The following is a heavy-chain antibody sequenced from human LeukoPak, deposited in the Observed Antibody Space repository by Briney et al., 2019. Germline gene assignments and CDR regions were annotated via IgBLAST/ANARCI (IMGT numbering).Heavy chain of an antibody. CDR3: ARQTGSGLFILP. Sequence: SETLSLTCTVSGVSISSSYSYWGWIRQPPGMGLEWIGSIYYTGNTYYNASLKSQVSISIDTSENQFSLKLTPVTAADTAVYYCARQTGSGLFILPGGQGTLVTVSS. CDR2: IYYTGNT. D-gene: IGHD3/OR15-3a*01. CDR1: GVSISSSYSY. J-gene: IGHJ4*02. V-gene: IGHV4-39*01.